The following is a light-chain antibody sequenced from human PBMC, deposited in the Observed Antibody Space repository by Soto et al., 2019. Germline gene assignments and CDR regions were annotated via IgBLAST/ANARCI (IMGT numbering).Light chain of an antibody. Sequence: QSALTQPPSASGSPGQSVTFSCTGTSSDIGDYNYVSWYQQHPGKAPKLMIYEVTKRPSGVPDRFSGSKSGNTASLTVSGLQADDDADYYCSSYSGNNNYVFGTGNKLTVL. CDR1: SSDIGDYNY. V-gene: IGLV2-8*01. CDR2: EVT. CDR3: SSYSGNNNYV. J-gene: IGLJ1*01.